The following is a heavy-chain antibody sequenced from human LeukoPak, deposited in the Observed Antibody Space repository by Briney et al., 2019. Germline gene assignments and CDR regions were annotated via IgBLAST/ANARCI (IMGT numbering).Heavy chain of an antibody. V-gene: IGHV3-23*01. CDR2: ICVSGGST. D-gene: IGHD3-22*01. CDR1: GFTFSGYA. Sequence: GGSLRLSCAASGFTFSGYAMSWVRQAPGKGVGWVSAICVSGGSTDYADSVTGRFTISRDNSKNPLYLQMNSLRADDTAVYYCARRRPGYYYDSSGSTAPDFDYWGQGTLVTVSS. J-gene: IGHJ4*02. CDR3: ARRRPGYYYDSSGSTAPDFDY.